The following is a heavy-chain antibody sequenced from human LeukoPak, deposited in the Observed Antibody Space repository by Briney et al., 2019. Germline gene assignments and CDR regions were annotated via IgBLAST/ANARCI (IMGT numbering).Heavy chain of an antibody. D-gene: IGHD3-22*01. V-gene: IGHV3-48*01. Sequence: GGSLRLSCAASGFTFSSYSMNWVRPAPGKGLEWVSYISSSSITIYYADSVKGRFTISRDNAKNSLYLQMNSLRAEDTAVYYCARDLGEYYYDSSGYLYWGQGTLVTVSS. CDR3: ARDLGEYYYDSSGYLY. CDR1: GFTFSSYS. CDR2: ISSSSITI. J-gene: IGHJ4*02.